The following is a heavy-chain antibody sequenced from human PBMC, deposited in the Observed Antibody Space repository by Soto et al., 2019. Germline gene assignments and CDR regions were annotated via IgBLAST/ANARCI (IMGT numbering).Heavy chain of an antibody. CDR1: GGSISDSW. D-gene: IGHD1-26*01. V-gene: IGHV4-59*01. J-gene: IGHJ4*02. CDR3: ARAWEHLYFDY. Sequence: SETLSLTCNVSGGSISDSWWSWIRQSPGKGLQWIGSIYSSGSANYNPSLKSRVAFSIDTSRNHISLSLRSVTAADTAFYYCARAWEHLYFDYWGQGALVTVSS. CDR2: IYSSGSA.